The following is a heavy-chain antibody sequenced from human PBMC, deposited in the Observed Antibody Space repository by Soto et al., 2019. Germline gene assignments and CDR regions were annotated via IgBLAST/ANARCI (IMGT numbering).Heavy chain of an antibody. Sequence: EVQLLESGGGLVQPGGSLRLSCAASGFTFSTYAMIWVRQAPGKGLEWVSVITGSGGSTYYADSVKGRFTISRDTSKNTLFLEMNSLRAEDTAVYYCAKDRYGDYGGIDYWCQGTMVTVSS. J-gene: IGHJ4*02. D-gene: IGHD4-17*01. CDR3: AKDRYGDYGGIDY. CDR2: ITGSGGST. V-gene: IGHV3-23*01. CDR1: GFTFSTYA.